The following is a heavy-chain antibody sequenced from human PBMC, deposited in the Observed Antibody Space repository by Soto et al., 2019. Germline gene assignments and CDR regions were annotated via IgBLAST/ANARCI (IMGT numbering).Heavy chain of an antibody. CDR1: GFTFSAYN. V-gene: IGHV3-21*01. Sequence: NPVGSLRLSCAGSGFTFSAYNINWVRQAPGKGLEWVSSISAGSLFIYQPDSMKGRFTISRDDARNSVYLQMNSLTAEDTAVYYCARSPGIGVRGAYWGQGTLVTVSS. D-gene: IGHD3-16*01. J-gene: IGHJ4*02. CDR2: ISAGSLFI. CDR3: ARSPGIGVRGAY.